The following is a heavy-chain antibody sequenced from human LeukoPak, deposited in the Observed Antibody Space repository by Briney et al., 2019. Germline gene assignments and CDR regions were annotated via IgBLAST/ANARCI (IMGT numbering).Heavy chain of an antibody. J-gene: IGHJ4*02. D-gene: IGHD4-17*01. Sequence: GGSLRHSCAASGFAFSSYGMHWVRQPPGKGLEWVAVIWYDGSNKYYADSVKGRFTISRDNSQNTLYLQMNSLRVEDTAMYYCAKVGDGDYYFDYWGQGSLVTVSS. V-gene: IGHV3-33*06. CDR3: AKVGDGDYYFDY. CDR1: GFAFSSYG. CDR2: IWYDGSNK.